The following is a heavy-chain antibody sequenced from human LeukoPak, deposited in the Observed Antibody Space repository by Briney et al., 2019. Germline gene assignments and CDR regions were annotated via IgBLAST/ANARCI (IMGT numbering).Heavy chain of an antibody. D-gene: IGHD6-13*01. CDR2: ISGSGGST. J-gene: IGHJ4*02. CDR3: AKGIPSSSSGGAYYFDH. V-gene: IGHV3-23*01. Sequence: GGSLRLSCAASGFTFSILAMNWVRQAPGKGLEWVSAISGSGGSTYYADFVKGRFTISRDNSKNTLYLQMNSLRAEDTAVYYCAKGIPSSSSGGAYYFDHWGQGTLVTVSS. CDR1: GFTFSILA.